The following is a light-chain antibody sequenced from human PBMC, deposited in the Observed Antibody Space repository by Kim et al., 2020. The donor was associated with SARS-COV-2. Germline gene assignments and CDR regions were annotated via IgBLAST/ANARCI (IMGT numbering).Light chain of an antibody. CDR3: QQYGSSPRT. J-gene: IGKJ1*01. Sequence: VSPGERATLSCRASQSVKNNLAWYQQKPGQAPRLLIYGASSRATGIPDRFSGSGSGTDFTLTISRLEPEDFAVYYCQQYGSSPRTFGQGTKVDIK. CDR2: GAS. V-gene: IGKV3-20*01. CDR1: QSVKNN.